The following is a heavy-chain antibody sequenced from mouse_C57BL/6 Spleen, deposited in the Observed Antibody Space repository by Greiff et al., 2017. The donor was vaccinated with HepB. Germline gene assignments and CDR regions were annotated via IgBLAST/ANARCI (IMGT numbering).Heavy chain of an antibody. CDR3: ARHEGYYDYDKGHGFDY. J-gene: IGHJ2*01. V-gene: IGHV1-62-2*01. CDR2: FYPGSGSI. CDR1: GYTFTEYT. Sequence: VQLQQSGAELVKPGASVKLSCKASGYTFTEYTIHWVKQRSGQGLEWIGWFYPGSGSIKYNEKFKDKATLTADKSSSTVYMELSRLTSEDSAVYFCARHEGYYDYDKGHGFDYWGQGTTLTVSS. D-gene: IGHD2-4*01.